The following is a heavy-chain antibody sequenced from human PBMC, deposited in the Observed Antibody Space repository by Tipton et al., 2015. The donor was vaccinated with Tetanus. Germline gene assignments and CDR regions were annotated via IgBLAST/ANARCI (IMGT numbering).Heavy chain of an antibody. CDR3: VRHSGWFNFYRGIDV. V-gene: IGHV4-59*08. J-gene: IGHJ6*02. D-gene: IGHD6-19*01. CDR2: VYFSGST. CDR1: GGSVNSYY. Sequence: TLSLTCTVSGGSVNSYYWSWIRQSPGRGLEWIGCVYFSGSTKYNPSHASRVTISVDTSNNQISLNLNSVTAADTAVYFCVRHSGWFNFYRGIDVWGQGTTVTVSS.